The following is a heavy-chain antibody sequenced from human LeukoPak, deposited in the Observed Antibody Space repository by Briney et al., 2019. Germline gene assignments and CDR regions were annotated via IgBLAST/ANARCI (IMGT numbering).Heavy chain of an antibody. D-gene: IGHD4-11*01. CDR1: GFTFSNYW. Sequence: PGGSLRLSCAASGFTFSNYWISWVRQAPGKGLEWVASIKQDGSEKYYVDSVKGRFTISRDNAKNSLYLQMSSLRAEDTAVYYRATTTAGFDYWGQGTLVTVSS. CDR2: IKQDGSEK. J-gene: IGHJ4*02. V-gene: IGHV3-7*01. CDR3: ATTTAGFDY.